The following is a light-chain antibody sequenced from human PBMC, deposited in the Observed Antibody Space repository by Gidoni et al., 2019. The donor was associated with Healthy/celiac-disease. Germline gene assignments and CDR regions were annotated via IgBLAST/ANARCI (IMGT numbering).Light chain of an antibody. CDR1: QSVSSY. CDR2: DAS. CDR3: QQRSNWPF. J-gene: IGKJ5*01. Sequence: EIVLTQSPATLSLSPGERATLSCRASQSVSSYLAWYQQNPGQAPRLLIYDASNRATGIPARFSGSVSGTDFTLTISSLEPEDFAVYYCQQRSNWPFFGQGTRLEIK. V-gene: IGKV3-11*01.